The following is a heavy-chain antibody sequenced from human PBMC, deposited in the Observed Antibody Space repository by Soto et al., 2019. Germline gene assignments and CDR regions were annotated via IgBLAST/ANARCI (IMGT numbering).Heavy chain of an antibody. V-gene: IGHV3-30*02. J-gene: IGHJ4*02. CDR2: IRYDGGKT. Sequence: GGSLRLSCAASGFVFSSFDMNWVRQAPGKGLEWVAHIRYDGGKTYYADSVKGRFTISRDNSRNTLYLQMNSLRAEDTAVYHRVTDLLGSRGHFDYWGQGTLVTVSS. CDR1: GFVFSSFD. CDR3: VTDLLGSRGHFDY. D-gene: IGHD7-27*01.